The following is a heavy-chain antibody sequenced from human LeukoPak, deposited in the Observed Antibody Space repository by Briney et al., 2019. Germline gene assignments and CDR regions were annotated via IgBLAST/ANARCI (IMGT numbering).Heavy chain of an antibody. CDR1: GFTFSDHH. V-gene: IGHV3-72*01. J-gene: IGHJ4*02. CDR3: RVATTNPDY. Sequence: GGSLRLSCAASGFTFSDHHMDWVRQAPGKGLEWVGRTENKAQRFTTQYAASVQGRFTISRDGSKNPMSLQMSSLKSEDTAVYYCRVATTNPDYWGQGTLVTVSS. D-gene: IGHD5-12*01. CDR2: TENKAQRFTT.